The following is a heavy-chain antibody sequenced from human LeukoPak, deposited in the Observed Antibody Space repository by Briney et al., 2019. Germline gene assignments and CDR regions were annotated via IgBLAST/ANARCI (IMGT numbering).Heavy chain of an antibody. V-gene: IGHV3-30*02. D-gene: IGHD3-10*01. CDR1: GFTFSSYG. CDR2: IRYDGSNK. CDR3: GRGGAYYGSGSYSDY. Sequence: GGSLRLSCAASGFTFSSYGMHWVRQAPGKGLEWVAFIRYDGSNKYYADSVKGRFTISRDNSKNTLYLQMNSLRAEDTAVYYCGRGGAYYGSGSYSDYWGQGTLVTVSS. J-gene: IGHJ4*02.